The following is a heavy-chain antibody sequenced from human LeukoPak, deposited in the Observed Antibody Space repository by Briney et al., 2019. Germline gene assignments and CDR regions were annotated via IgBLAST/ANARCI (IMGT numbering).Heavy chain of an antibody. D-gene: IGHD5-24*01. CDR2: ISSSSSFI. CDR1: GFTFSRYS. Sequence: GGSLRLSCAASGFTFSRYSMNWVRQAPGKGLEWVSSISSSSSFIYYADSVKGRFTISRDNAKNSLYLQMNSLRAEDTALYYCARDGWLHNMDVWGKGTTVTVSS. J-gene: IGHJ6*03. V-gene: IGHV3-21*04. CDR3: ARDGWLHNMDV.